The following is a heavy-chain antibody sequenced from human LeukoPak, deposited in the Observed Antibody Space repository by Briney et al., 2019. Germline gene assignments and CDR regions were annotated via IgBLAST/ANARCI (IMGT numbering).Heavy chain of an antibody. CDR3: ARLKGGYSGYDSRYYFDY. J-gene: IGHJ4*02. CDR1: GGSFSGYY. D-gene: IGHD5-12*01. Sequence: SETLSLTCAVYGGSFSGYYWSWIRQPPGKGLEWIGEINHSGSTNCNPSLKSRVTISVDTSKNQFSLKLSSVTAADTAVYYCARLKGGYSGYDSRYYFDYWGQGTLVTVSS. CDR2: INHSGST. V-gene: IGHV4-34*01.